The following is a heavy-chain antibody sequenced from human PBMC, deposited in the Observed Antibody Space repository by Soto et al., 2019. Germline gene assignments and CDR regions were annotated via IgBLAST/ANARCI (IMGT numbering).Heavy chain of an antibody. CDR3: ARESEDLTSNFDY. CDR2: ISSTTNYI. Sequence: GGALRLSCAASGFTFTRYSMNWVRQAPGKGLEWVSSISSTTNYIYYADSMKGRFTVSRDNAKNSVYLEMNSLSAEDTAVYYCARESEDLTSNFDYWGQGTLVTVSS. CDR1: GFTFTRYS. J-gene: IGHJ4*02. V-gene: IGHV3-21*01.